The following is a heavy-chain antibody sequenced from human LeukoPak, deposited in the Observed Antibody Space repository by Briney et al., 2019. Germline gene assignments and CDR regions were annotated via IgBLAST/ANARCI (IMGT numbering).Heavy chain of an antibody. CDR2: ISSNSAYI. V-gene: IGHV3-21*01. D-gene: IGHD2-2*01. Sequence: GGSLRLSCATSGFTFRSFAMQWVRQAPGKGLEWVSAISSNSAYIYYADSVKGRFTISRDNAKSSVSLQMNSLRDDDTAVYYCARIFRYQLVDYYALDVWGQGTTVTVS. CDR3: ARIFRYQLVDYYALDV. CDR1: GFTFRSFA. J-gene: IGHJ6*02.